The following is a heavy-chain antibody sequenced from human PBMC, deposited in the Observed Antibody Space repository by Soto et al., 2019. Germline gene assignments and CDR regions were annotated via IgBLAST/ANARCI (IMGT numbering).Heavy chain of an antibody. CDR1: GGSISSSSYY. D-gene: IGHD3-10*01. J-gene: IGHJ6*02. V-gene: IGHV4-39*01. CDR3: ASGFGELLTGLAYGMDV. CDR2: IYYSGST. Sequence: SETLSLTCTVSGGSISSSSYYWGWIRQPPGKGLEWIGSIYYSGSTYYNPSLKSRVTISVDTSKNQFSLKLSSVTAADTAVYYCASGFGELLTGLAYGMDVWGQGTTVT.